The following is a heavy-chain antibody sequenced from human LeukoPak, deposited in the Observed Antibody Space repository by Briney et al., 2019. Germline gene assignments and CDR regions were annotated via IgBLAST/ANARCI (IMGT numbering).Heavy chain of an antibody. CDR3: ARRGGSGRSFDY. CDR1: GGSVSSGTYY. CDR2: IYYTGST. V-gene: IGHV4-61*01. J-gene: IGHJ4*02. Sequence: SETLSLTCTVSGGSVSSGTYYWRWIRQPPGKGLEWIGYIYYTGSTNYNPSLKSRLTISVDTSKNQFSLKPSSVTAADTAVYYCARRGGSGRSFDYWGQGTLVTVSS. D-gene: IGHD3-10*01.